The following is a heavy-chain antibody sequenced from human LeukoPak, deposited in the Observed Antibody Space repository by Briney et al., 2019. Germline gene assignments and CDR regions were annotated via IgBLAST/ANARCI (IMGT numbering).Heavy chain of an antibody. CDR2: ISGSGGST. J-gene: IGHJ4*02. V-gene: IGHV3-23*01. D-gene: IGHD3-10*01. CDR1: GFTFSSYA. CDR3: ARETGFGELFPYTFDS. Sequence: GGSLRLSCAASGFTFSSYAMSWVRQAPGKGLEWVSAISGSGGSTYYADSVKGRFTISRDNSKNTLFLQMNSLRVEDTAVYYCARETGFGELFPYTFDSWGQGTLVTVSS.